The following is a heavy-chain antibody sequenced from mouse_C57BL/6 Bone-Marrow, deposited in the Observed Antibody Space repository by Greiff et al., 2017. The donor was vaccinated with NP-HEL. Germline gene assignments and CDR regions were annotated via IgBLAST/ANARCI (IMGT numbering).Heavy chain of an antibody. CDR1: GYTFTDYY. D-gene: IGHD3-2*02. V-gene: IGHV1-26*01. J-gene: IGHJ3*01. Sequence: EVQLQQSGPELVKPGASVKISCKASGYTFTDYYMNWVKQSHGKSLEWIGDINPNNGGTSYNQKFKGKATLTVDKSSSTAYMELRSLTSEDSAVYYGATPDSSGYSAWFAYWGQGTLVTVSA. CDR2: INPNNGGT. CDR3: ATPDSSGYSAWFAY.